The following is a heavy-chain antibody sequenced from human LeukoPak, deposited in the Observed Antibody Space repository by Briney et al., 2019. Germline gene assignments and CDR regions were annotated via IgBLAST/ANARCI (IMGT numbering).Heavy chain of an antibody. CDR3: AREDGDYVPYYYYYMDV. CDR2: IYHSGST. Sequence: SETLSLTCTVSGYSIRSGYYWGWIRQPPGKGLEWIGSIYHSGSTYYNPSLKSRVTISVDTSKNQFSLKLSSVTAADTAVYYWAREDGDYVPYYYYYMDVWGKGTTVTVSS. CDR1: GYSIRSGYY. V-gene: IGHV4-38-2*02. J-gene: IGHJ6*03. D-gene: IGHD4-17*01.